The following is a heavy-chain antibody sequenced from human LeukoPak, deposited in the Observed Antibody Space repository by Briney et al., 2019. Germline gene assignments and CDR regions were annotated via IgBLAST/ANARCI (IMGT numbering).Heavy chain of an antibody. CDR3: ARDGPAQMVDFDY. Sequence: ASVKVSCKASGYTFSGTGWYLYWLRQAPGQGLECMGWIYPYTGATHYAQKFQSRVAMTRDTSISTAYMELSRLRPDDPAVYYCARDGPAQMVDFDYWGQGTLVTVSS. CDR1: GYTFSGTGWY. D-gene: IGHD3-10*01. J-gene: IGHJ4*02. CDR2: IYPYTGAT. V-gene: IGHV1-2*02.